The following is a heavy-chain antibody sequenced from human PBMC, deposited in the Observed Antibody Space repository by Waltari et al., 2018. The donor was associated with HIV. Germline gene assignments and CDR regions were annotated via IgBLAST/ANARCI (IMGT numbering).Heavy chain of an antibody. Sequence: QVHLQESGPGLVKPSQTLSLTCTVPGASITSHKYYWTWLRQPAGKGLEWIGRIYDTGSTNCNASLQSRGTVSIDTSQNAFSLEHFSVTAADTAIYYCAATRAECGATGGWDIWGQGTAVTVSS. V-gene: IGHV4-61*02. CDR2: IYDTGST. D-gene: IGHD1-26*01. CDR3: AATRAECGATGGWDI. J-gene: IGHJ4*02. CDR1: GASITSHKYY.